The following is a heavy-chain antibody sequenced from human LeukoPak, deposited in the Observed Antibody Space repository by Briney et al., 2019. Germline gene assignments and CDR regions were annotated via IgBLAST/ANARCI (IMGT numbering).Heavy chain of an antibody. J-gene: IGHJ4*02. CDR2: IYSGGST. CDR1: GFTVSSNY. V-gene: IGHV3-53*01. CDR3: ARDLGYCSGSTCYVGYFDY. Sequence: GGSLRLSCAASGFTVSSNYMSWVRQAPGKGLEWVSVIYSGGSTYYADSVKGRFTISRDNSKNTLYLQMNSLRAEDTAVYYCARDLGYCSGSTCYVGYFDYWGQGIQVAVSS. D-gene: IGHD2-15*01.